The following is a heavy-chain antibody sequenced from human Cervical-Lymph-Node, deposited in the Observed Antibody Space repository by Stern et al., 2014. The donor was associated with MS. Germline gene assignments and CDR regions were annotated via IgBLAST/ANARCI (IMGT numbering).Heavy chain of an antibody. D-gene: IGHD5-12*01. CDR1: GGSISSYY. CDR3: ARDRVEGYVSWFDP. J-gene: IGHJ5*02. Sequence: VQLVESGPGLVKPSETLSLTCTVSGGSISSYYWSWIRQPPGQGLVWIGYIHYSGRTNYNPSLKSRVTISKATSKNQFSLRLSSVTAADTAVYYCARDRVEGYVSWFDPWGQGTLVSVSS. V-gene: IGHV4-59*01. CDR2: IHYSGRT.